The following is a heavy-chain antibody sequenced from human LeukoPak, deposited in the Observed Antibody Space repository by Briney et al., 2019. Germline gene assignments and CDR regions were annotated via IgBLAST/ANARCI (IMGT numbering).Heavy chain of an antibody. V-gene: IGHV4-34*01. CDR1: GGSFSGYY. D-gene: IGHD4-11*01. J-gene: IGHJ4*02. CDR3: ASTVNLSQFDY. Sequence: SETLSLTCAVYGGSFSGYYWSWIRQPPGKGLEWIGEINHSGSTNYNPSLKSRVTISVDRSKNQFSLKLSSVTAADTAVYYCASTVNLSQFDYWGQGTLVTVSS. CDR2: INHSGST.